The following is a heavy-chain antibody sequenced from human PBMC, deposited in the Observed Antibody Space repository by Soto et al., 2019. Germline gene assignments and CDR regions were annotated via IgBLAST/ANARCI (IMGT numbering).Heavy chain of an antibody. V-gene: IGHV4-39*01. CDR1: GGSISNRDYY. J-gene: IGHJ4*02. Sequence: PSETLSLTCTVSGGSISNRDYYWGWIRQPPGKGLEWIGSINYRGITYYNPSLKSRVTISVDTSKNQFSLNLSSVTAADTAVYYCARLAYDSSGYYYPFDYWGQGSQVTVS. CDR2: INYRGIT. D-gene: IGHD3-22*01. CDR3: ARLAYDSSGYYYPFDY.